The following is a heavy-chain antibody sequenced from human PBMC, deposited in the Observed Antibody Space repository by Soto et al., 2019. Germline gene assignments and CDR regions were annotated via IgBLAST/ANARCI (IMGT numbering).Heavy chain of an antibody. Sequence: QVQLVESGGGVVQPGRSLRLSCAASGFTFSSFGMHWVRQAPGKGLEWVAVISYDGSLKRYSDSVKGRFTMSRDNSRNTLYLQMNSLTAEDTAVYYCAKRIAEVGLIDSCGQGTLVTVSS. CDR3: AKRIAEVGLIDS. D-gene: IGHD6-13*01. V-gene: IGHV3-30*18. CDR2: ISYDGSLK. CDR1: GFTFSSFG. J-gene: IGHJ4*02.